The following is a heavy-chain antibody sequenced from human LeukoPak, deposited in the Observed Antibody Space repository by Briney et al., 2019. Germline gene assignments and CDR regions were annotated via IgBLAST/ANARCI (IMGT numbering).Heavy chain of an antibody. Sequence: GGSLRLSCAASGFTFSTYTMIWLRQAPGKGLEWVSGIYGSGGASFYADSVKGRFTISRDNSQNTVFLQMDSLRDEDTALYYCAKDLRKDGIWDIDYWGQGNLVTVSS. J-gene: IGHJ4*02. CDR2: IYGSGGAS. V-gene: IGHV3-23*01. CDR3: AKDLRKDGIWDIDY. CDR1: GFTFSTYT. D-gene: IGHD1-14*01.